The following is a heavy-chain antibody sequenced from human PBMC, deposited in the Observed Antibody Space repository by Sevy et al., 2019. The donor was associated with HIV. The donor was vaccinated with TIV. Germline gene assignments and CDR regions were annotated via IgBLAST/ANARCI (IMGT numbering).Heavy chain of an antibody. J-gene: IGHJ4*02. Sequence: GGSLRLSCAASGFTFDDYAMHWVRQAPGKGLEWVSGISWNSGGIGYADSVKGGFTISRDNAKNSLYLQMNSLRAEDTALYYCAKDSGPHYGSGRTLGVRWGQGTLVTVSS. CDR1: GFTFDDYA. V-gene: IGHV3-9*01. D-gene: IGHD3-10*01. CDR2: ISWNSGGI. CDR3: AKDSGPHYGSGRTLGVR.